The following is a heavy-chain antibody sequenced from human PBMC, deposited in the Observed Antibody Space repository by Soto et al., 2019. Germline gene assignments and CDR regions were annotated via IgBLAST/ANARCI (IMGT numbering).Heavy chain of an antibody. V-gene: IGHV3-33*01. Sequence: VQLVESGGGVVQPGRSLRLSCAASGFTFSSYGMHWVRQAPGKGLEWVAVIWYDGSNKYYADSVKGRFTISRDNSKNTLYLQMNSLRAEDTAVYYCARESGDFWSGYPDYWGQGTLVTVPS. CDR1: GFTFSSYG. CDR2: IWYDGSNK. CDR3: ARESGDFWSGYPDY. D-gene: IGHD3-3*01. J-gene: IGHJ4*02.